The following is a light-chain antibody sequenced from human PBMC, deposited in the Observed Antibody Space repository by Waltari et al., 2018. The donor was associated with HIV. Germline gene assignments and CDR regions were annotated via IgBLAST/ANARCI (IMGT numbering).Light chain of an antibody. CDR3: QVWDASSDHVF. J-gene: IGLJ2*01. V-gene: IGLV3-21*02. CDR2: DYS. Sequence: SYVLTQAPSVPVAPGQTARIPCGGNNIGSKNVHWYQQKPGQAPVVVVYDYSDRPSGIPERFSGSNSGNTATLTINRVEAGDEADYHCQVWDASSDHVFFGGGTKLTVL. CDR1: NIGSKN.